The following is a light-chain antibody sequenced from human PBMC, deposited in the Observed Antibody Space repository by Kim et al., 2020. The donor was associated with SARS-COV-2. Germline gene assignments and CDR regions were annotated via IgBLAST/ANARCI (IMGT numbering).Light chain of an antibody. CDR1: SPNSESNV. V-gene: IGLV1-44*01. J-gene: IGLJ3*02. CDR3: VAWDDSLNGSV. Sequence: GKEVPVSCSGSSPNSESNVVNWYQQLPGPAPKLLIYSNDYRASGVPDRFSGSKSGTSASLAISGLQSEDEADYYCVAWDDSLNGSVFGGGTQLTVL. CDR2: SND.